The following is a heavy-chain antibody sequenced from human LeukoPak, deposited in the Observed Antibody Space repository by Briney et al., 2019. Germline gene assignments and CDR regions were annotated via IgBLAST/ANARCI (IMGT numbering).Heavy chain of an antibody. V-gene: IGHV3-23*01. CDR2: ISGSGGST. Sequence: GGSLRLSCAASGFTFSSYAMSWVRQAPGKGLEWVSAISGSGGSTYYADSVKGRFTISRDNSKNTLYLQMNSLRAEDTAVYYCARDNFGSRGNWFDPWGQGTLVTVSS. J-gene: IGHJ5*02. CDR1: GFTFSSYA. D-gene: IGHD3-10*01. CDR3: ARDNFGSRGNWFDP.